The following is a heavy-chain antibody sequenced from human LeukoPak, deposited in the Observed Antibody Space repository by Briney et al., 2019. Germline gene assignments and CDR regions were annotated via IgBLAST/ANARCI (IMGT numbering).Heavy chain of an antibody. Sequence: PSQTLSLTCTVSGGSISSGDYYWSWIRQPPVKGLEWIGYIYYIGSTYYNSSLKSRVTISVDTSKNQFSLKLSSVTAADTAVYYCARYDSGSYHYSWFDPWGQGTLVTVSS. V-gene: IGHV4-30-4*01. D-gene: IGHD3-10*01. CDR1: GGSISSGDYY. CDR3: ARYDSGSYHYSWFDP. CDR2: IYYIGST. J-gene: IGHJ5*02.